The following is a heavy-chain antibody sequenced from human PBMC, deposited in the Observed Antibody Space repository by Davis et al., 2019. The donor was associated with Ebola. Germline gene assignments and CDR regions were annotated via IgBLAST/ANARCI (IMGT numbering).Heavy chain of an antibody. D-gene: IGHD3-22*01. CDR1: GFTFGDYA. J-gene: IGHJ4*02. Sequence: GESLKISCAASGFTFGDYAMHWVRQAPGKGLEWVSLISWEGRSTAYADSVRDRFNISRDNSRNFLYLQMDGLRAEDTALYYCTAYDSTFRNYWGQGTLVTVSS. CDR3: TAYDSTFRNY. CDR2: ISWEGRST. V-gene: IGHV3-43D*03.